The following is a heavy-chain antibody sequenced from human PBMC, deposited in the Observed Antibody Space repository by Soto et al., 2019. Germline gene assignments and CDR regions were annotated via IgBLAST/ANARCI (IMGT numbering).Heavy chain of an antibody. Sequence: PGGSLRLSCAASGCTVSSNYMSWVRQAPGKGMEWDSVIYSGGSTYYADSVKGRFTISRDNSKNTLYLQMNSLRAEDPAVYYCARATTRRFLDFYYGMDVWGQGT. CDR1: GCTVSSNY. V-gene: IGHV3-53*01. D-gene: IGHD3-3*01. J-gene: IGHJ6*02. CDR2: IYSGGST. CDR3: ARATTRRFLDFYYGMDV.